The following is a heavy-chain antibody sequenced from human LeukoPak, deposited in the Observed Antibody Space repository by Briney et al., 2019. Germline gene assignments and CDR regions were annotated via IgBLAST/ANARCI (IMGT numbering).Heavy chain of an antibody. Sequence: PGGSLRLSCAASGFTFSSYAMSWVRQAPGKGLEWVSGISNSGGSTYYADSVKGRFTISRDNSKDTLYLQMNSLRAEDTAVYYCAKDRSRSYRDAFDIWGQGTMVTVSS. CDR2: ISNSGGST. V-gene: IGHV3-23*01. D-gene: IGHD1-26*01. CDR3: AKDRSRSYRDAFDI. CDR1: GFTFSSYA. J-gene: IGHJ3*02.